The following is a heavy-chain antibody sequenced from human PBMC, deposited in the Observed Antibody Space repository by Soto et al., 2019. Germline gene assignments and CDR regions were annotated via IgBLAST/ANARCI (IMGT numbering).Heavy chain of an antibody. Sequence: RGESLKISCKGSGYSFTSYWIGWVRQMPGKGLEWMGIIYPGDSDTRYSPSFQGQVTISADKSISTAYLQWSSLKASDTAMYYCASQGTEAAIEYYYGMDVWGQGTTVTVSS. CDR3: ASQGTEAAIEYYYGMDV. CDR2: IYPGDSDT. CDR1: GYSFTSYW. J-gene: IGHJ6*02. V-gene: IGHV5-51*01. D-gene: IGHD2-2*01.